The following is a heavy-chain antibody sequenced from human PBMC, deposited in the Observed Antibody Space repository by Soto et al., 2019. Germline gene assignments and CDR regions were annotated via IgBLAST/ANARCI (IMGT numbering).Heavy chain of an antibody. CDR2: IYHDGTS. Sequence: SGTLCLTCAVSGFSISRDYFRGGLQQPLEKGLQWIGTIYHDGTSHSNPSLNGRVTISVSTSKNRFSLTLSSLTAADTAIYYCARVPCPYARGSYRPMWFDSWGQGTLVTVSS. CDR3: ARVPCPYARGSYRPMWFDS. J-gene: IGHJ5*01. CDR1: GFSISRDYF. D-gene: IGHD3-16*02. V-gene: IGHV4-38-2*01.